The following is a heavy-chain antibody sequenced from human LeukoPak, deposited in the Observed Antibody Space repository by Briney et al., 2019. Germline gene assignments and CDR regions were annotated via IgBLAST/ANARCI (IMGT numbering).Heavy chain of an antibody. J-gene: IGHJ4*02. D-gene: IGHD1-26*01. CDR2: IIPILGIA. CDR1: GGTFSSYT. V-gene: IGHV1-69*04. CDR3: ARDPREGQLDY. Sequence: SVKVSCKASGGTFSSYTISWVRQAPGQGLEWMGRIIPILGIANYAQKFQGRVTITADKSTSTAYMKLSSLRSEDTAVYYCARDPREGQLDYWGQGTLVTVSS.